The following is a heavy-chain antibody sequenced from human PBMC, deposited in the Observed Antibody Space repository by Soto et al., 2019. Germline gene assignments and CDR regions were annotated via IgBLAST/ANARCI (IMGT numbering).Heavy chain of an antibody. CDR3: ARENYYYGMDV. CDR2: IWYDGSNK. V-gene: IGHV3-33*01. J-gene: IGHJ6*02. CDR1: GFTFSSYG. Sequence: GSLRLSCAASGFTFSSYGMHWVRQAPGKGLEWVAVIWYDGSNKYYADSVKGRFTISRDNSKNTLYLQMNSLRAEDTAVYYCARENYYYGMDVWGQGTTVTVSS.